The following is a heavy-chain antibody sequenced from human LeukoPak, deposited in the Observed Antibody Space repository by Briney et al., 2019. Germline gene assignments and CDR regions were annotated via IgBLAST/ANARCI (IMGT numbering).Heavy chain of an antibody. V-gene: IGHV3-23*01. J-gene: IGHJ1*01. CDR2: ISNNGGST. CDR3: AASRLLEYFQH. D-gene: IGHD5-18*01. Sequence: GGSLRLSCAASGFTFSSYGMSWVRQAPGKGLEWVSLISNNGGSTHYADSVKGRFTISRDNSKNTLYLQMNSLRAEDTAVYYCAASRLLEYFQHWGQGTLVTVSS. CDR1: GFTFSSYG.